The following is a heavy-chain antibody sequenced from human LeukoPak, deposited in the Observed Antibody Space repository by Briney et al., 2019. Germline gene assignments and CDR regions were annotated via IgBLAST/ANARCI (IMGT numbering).Heavy chain of an antibody. CDR2: ISRTSESI. Sequence: GGSLRLSCAASGFSFNTYSMSWVRQAPGKGLEWVGIISRTSESIFYADSLKGRFTISRDNAKNSLYLQMNSLRAEDTAVYYCARGHGGAPSSDGAFDIWGQGTMVTVSS. CDR3: ARGHGGAPSSDGAFDI. CDR1: GFSFNTYS. V-gene: IGHV3-21*01. D-gene: IGHD1-26*01. J-gene: IGHJ3*02.